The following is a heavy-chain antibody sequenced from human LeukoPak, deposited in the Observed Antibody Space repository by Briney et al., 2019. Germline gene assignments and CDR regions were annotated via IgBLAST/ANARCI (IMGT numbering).Heavy chain of an antibody. CDR3: AIGPPYAPGVLDV. Sequence: GSLRLSCAASGFTFSTYSMNWIRQPPGKGLEWIGSIYYSGSTYYNPSLKSRVTISVDTSKNQFSLKLSSVTAADTAVYYCAIGPPYAPGVLDVWGKGTTVTISS. V-gene: IGHV4-38-2*01. CDR2: IYYSGST. J-gene: IGHJ6*04. CDR1: GFTFSTYS. D-gene: IGHD7-27*01.